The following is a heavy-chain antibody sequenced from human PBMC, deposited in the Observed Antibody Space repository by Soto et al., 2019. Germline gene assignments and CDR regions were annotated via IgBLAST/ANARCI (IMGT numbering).Heavy chain of an antibody. CDR3: AKDLREISNDSSGH. V-gene: IGHV3-48*01. J-gene: IGHJ3*01. CDR2: ISSSSSTI. Sequence: GGSLRLSCAASGFTFSSYSMNWVRQAPGKGLEWVSYISSSSSTIYYADSVKGRFTISRDNAKNTLYLQMNSLRAEDTAVYYCAKDLREISNDSSGHWGQGTMVTVSS. D-gene: IGHD3-22*01. CDR1: GFTFSSYS.